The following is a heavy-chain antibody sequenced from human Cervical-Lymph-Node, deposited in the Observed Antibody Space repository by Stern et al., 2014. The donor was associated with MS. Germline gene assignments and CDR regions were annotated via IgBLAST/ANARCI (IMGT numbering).Heavy chain of an antibody. CDR2: IIPIFGRA. V-gene: IGHV1-69*01. D-gene: IGHD3-9*01. J-gene: IGHJ4*02. CDR3: ARGWSYDILTGYSY. CDR1: GGTFSNYA. Sequence: QVQLVQSGAEVKKPGSSVKVSCKASGGTFSNYAINWVRQAPGQGLEWMGGIIPIFGRANYAQKFQGRVTITADESTSTAYMELSSLISDDTAVYYCARGWSYDILTGYSYWGQGSLVIVSS.